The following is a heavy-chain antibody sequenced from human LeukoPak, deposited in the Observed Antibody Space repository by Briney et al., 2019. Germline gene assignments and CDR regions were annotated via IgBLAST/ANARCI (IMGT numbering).Heavy chain of an antibody. CDR3: ARVYDSSGYQRDY. J-gene: IGHJ4*02. D-gene: IGHD3-22*01. CDR1: GGSIRSGSYY. Sequence: PSETLSLTCTVSGGSIRSGSYYWSWIRQPAGKGLEWIGRIYTSGSTNYNPSLKSRVTISVDTSKNQFSLKLSSVTAADTAVYYCARVYDSSGYQRDYWGQGTLVTVSS. CDR2: IYTSGST. V-gene: IGHV4-61*02.